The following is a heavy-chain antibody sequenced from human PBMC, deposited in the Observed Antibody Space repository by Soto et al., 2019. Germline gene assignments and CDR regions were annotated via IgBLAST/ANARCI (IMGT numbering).Heavy chain of an antibody. D-gene: IGHD3-22*01. CDR2: ISGSGGST. V-gene: IGHV3-23*01. J-gene: IGHJ4*02. CDR1: GFTFSSYA. Sequence: PGGSLRLSCAASGFTFSSYAMSWVRQAPGKGLEWVSAISGSGGSTYYADSVKGRFTISRDNSKNTLYLQMNSLRAEDTAVYYCAKEYGITMIVVVNTPYFDYWCQRTLVTVSS. CDR3: AKEYGITMIVVVNTPYFDY.